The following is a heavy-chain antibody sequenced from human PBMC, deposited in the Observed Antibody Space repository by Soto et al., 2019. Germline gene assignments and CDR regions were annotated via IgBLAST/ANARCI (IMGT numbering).Heavy chain of an antibody. V-gene: IGHV5-51*01. D-gene: IGHD3-9*01. Sequence: GESLKISCKGSGYSFTNYWIGWVRQMPGKGLEWMGIINPADSDARYSPSFQGQVTVSVDKSISTAYLQRGSLKASDTAMYYCVRPDSTGYYSHWGQGTPVTVSS. CDR2: INPADSDA. CDR1: GYSFTNYW. CDR3: VRPDSTGYYSH. J-gene: IGHJ4*02.